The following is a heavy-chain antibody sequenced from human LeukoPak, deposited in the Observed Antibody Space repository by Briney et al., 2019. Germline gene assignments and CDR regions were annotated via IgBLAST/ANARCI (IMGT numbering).Heavy chain of an antibody. V-gene: IGHV4-39*07. CDR1: GGSISSSTFY. CDR2: IYYSGST. CDR3: ARGGGYTYGPGNFEY. D-gene: IGHD5-18*01. Sequence: PSETLSLTCTVSGGSISSSTFYWGWIRQPPGKGLEWIGTIYYSGSTFYNPSLKSRVTVSVDTSKNQFSLKLSSVTAADTAVYYCARGGGYTYGPGNFEYWGQGTLVTVSS. J-gene: IGHJ4*02.